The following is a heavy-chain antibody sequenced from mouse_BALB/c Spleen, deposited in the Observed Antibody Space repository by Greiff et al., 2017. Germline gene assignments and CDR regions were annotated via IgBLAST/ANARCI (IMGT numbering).Heavy chain of an antibody. CDR1: GFSLTSYG. D-gene: IGHD2-14*01. CDR2: IWAGGST. CDR3: ASYYRYDVGTSWFAY. V-gene: IGHV2-9*02. J-gene: IGHJ3*01. Sequence: VKLMESGPGLVAPSQSLSITCTVSGFSLTSYGVHWVRQPPGKGLEWLGVIWAGGSTNYNSALMSRLSISKDNSKSQVFLKMNSLQTDDTAMYYCASYYRYDVGTSWFAYWGQGTLVTVSA.